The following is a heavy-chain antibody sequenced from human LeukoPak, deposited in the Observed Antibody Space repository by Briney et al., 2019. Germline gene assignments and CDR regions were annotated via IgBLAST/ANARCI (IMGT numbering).Heavy chain of an antibody. CDR1: GFTFNTYA. CDR3: AKDRYEYYYGSGSYLSDP. D-gene: IGHD3-10*01. CDR2: ISGSGGST. J-gene: IGHJ5*02. Sequence: QSGGSLRLSCAASGFTFNTYAMSWVRQAPGRGLEWVSAISGSGGSTYYPDSVKGRFTISRDNSKNTLYLQVNSLRVEDTAVYYCAKDRYEYYYGSGSYLSDPWGQGTLVTVSS. V-gene: IGHV3-23*01.